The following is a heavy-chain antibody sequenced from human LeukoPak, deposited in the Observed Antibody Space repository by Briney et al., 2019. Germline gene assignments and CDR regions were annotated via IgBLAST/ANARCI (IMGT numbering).Heavy chain of an antibody. V-gene: IGHV3-23*01. CDR3: AKWGDFWTGLHNWYFEL. CDR1: GFTFRNFA. Sequence: GGSLRLSCSASGFTFRNFAISWVRQAPGKGLELVSSIGGGDTHYADSVKGRFTISRDNSKNTHYLQMSSLTAEDTAVYYCAKWGDFWTGLHNWYFELWGRGTLVTVSS. J-gene: IGHJ2*01. D-gene: IGHD3/OR15-3a*01. CDR2: IGGGDT.